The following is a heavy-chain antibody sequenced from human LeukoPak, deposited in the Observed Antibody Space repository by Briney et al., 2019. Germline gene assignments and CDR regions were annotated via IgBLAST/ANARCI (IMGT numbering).Heavy chain of an antibody. CDR2: ISGSGGST. Sequence: GGSLRLSCAASGFTFSSYSMNWVRQAPGKGLEWVSAISGSGGSTYYADSVKGRFTISRDNSKNTLYLQMNSLRAEDTAVYYCAKDHLSSWYLYWFDPWGQGTLVTVSS. V-gene: IGHV3-23*01. CDR1: GFTFSSYS. D-gene: IGHD6-13*01. CDR3: AKDHLSSWYLYWFDP. J-gene: IGHJ5*02.